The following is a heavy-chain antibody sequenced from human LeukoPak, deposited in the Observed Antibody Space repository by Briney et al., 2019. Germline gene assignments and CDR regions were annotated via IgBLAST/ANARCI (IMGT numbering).Heavy chain of an antibody. J-gene: IGHJ3*02. Sequence: GGSLRLSCAASGFTFSSYEMNWVRQAPGKGLEWVSYISSSGSTIYYADSVKGRFTISRDNAKNSLYLQMNSLRAEDTAVYYCAKGSGYYLSDAFDIWGQGTMVTVSS. CDR3: AKGSGYYLSDAFDI. V-gene: IGHV3-48*03. D-gene: IGHD3-3*01. CDR1: GFTFSSYE. CDR2: ISSSGSTI.